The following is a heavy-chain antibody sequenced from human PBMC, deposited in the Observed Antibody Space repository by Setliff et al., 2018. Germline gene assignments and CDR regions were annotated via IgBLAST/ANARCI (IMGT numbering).Heavy chain of an antibody. V-gene: IGHV3-21*01. J-gene: IGHJ4*02. Sequence: PGGSLRLSCAASGFSFSDYSVNWVRQAPGKGLEWVSSISSSSTYIFYADSVRGRFTVSRDNAKNSLYLQMNSLRAEDTAVYYCARTCSGSGCYAGLESWGQGTPVTVSS. CDR2: ISSSSTYI. D-gene: IGHD2-15*01. CDR1: GFSFSDYS. CDR3: ARTCSGSGCYAGLES.